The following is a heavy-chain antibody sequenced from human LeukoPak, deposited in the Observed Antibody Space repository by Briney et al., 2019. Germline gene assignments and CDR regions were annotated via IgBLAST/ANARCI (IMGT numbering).Heavy chain of an antibody. CDR1: GGSISSSNYY. Sequence: PSETLSLPCTVSGGSISSSNYYWCWIRQPPGKGLEWIGEINHSGSTNYNPSLKSRVTISVDTSKNQFSLKLSSVTAADTAVYYCARFRYCSGGSCYASWFDPWGQGTLVTVSS. CDR3: ARFRYCSGGSCYASWFDP. V-gene: IGHV4-39*07. CDR2: INHSGST. D-gene: IGHD2-15*01. J-gene: IGHJ5*02.